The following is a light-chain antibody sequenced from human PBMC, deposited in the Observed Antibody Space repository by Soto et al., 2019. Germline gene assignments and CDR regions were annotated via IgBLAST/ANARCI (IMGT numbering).Light chain of an antibody. CDR3: QQSYSTPLT. V-gene: IGKV1-39*01. CDR1: QSISSY. J-gene: IGKJ4*01. Sequence: DIQMTQSPSSLSASVGDRVTITCRASQSISSYLNWSQQKPGKAPKILIYASSSLQSGVPSRFTGSGSGTDFTLPISSLQPEDFATYYCQQSYSTPLTSGGGTKVEIK. CDR2: ASS.